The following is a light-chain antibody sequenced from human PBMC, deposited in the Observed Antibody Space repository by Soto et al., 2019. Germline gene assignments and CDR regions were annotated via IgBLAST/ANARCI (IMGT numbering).Light chain of an antibody. J-gene: IGKJ5*01. CDR1: QSLLHLNGNNY. CDR2: LGS. V-gene: IGKV2-28*01. CDR3: MQALQNPVT. Sequence: DIVMTQSPLSLPVTPGEPASISCRSSQSLLHLNGNNYLDRYLQKPGQSPQLLIYLGSNRASGVPDRFSGSGSGTDFTLKISRVEAEDVGIYYCMQALQNPVTFGQGTRLEIK.